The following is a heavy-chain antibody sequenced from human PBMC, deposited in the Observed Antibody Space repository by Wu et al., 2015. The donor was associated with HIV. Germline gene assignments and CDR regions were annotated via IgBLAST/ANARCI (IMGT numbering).Heavy chain of an antibody. J-gene: IGHJ6*02. V-gene: IGHV1-69*14. D-gene: IGHD3-10*01. CDR1: GDTFNKYA. CDR3: ARERPYMVRGANYYYGMDV. Sequence: QVQLVQSGAGVRKPGSSVMVSCKASGDTFNKYAINWVRQAPGQGLEWMGGIVPVYNIPNYAEKFQDRVTITADRSTSTAYMELRSLRSDDTAVYYCARERPYMVRGANYYYGMDVWGQGTTVTVSS. CDR2: IVPVYNIP.